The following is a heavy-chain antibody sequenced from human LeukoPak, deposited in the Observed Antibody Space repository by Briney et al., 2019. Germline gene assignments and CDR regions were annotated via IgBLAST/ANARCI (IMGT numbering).Heavy chain of an antibody. V-gene: IGHV3-49*03. CDR2: IRSKAYGGTT. CDR3: TRQLYVWGSYRFDY. J-gene: IGHJ4*02. CDR1: GFTFGDYA. Sequence: GGSLRLSCTASGFTFGDYAMGWFRQAPGKGLEWVGFIRSKAYGGTTEYAASVKGRFTISRDDSKSIAYLQMNSLKTEDTAVYYCTRQLYVWGSYRFDYWGQGTLVTVSS. D-gene: IGHD3-16*02.